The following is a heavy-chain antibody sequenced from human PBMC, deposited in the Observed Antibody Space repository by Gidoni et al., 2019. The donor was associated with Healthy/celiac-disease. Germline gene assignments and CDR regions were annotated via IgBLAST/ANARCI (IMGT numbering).Heavy chain of an antibody. CDR3: AKDRGPGTVLRFILDI. CDR2: ISYDGSNK. V-gene: IGHV3-30*18. Sequence: SYGMHWVRQAPGKGLEWVAVISYDGSNKYYADSVKGRFTISRDNSKNTLYLQMHSLRAEDTAVYYCAKDRGPGTVLRFILDIWGQGTMVTVSS. J-gene: IGHJ3*02. D-gene: IGHD3-3*01. CDR1: SYG.